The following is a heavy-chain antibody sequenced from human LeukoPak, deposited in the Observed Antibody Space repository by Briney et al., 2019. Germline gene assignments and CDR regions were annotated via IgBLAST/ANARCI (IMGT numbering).Heavy chain of an antibody. D-gene: IGHD2-15*01. Sequence: GASVMVSCKASGYTFTSYYMHWVRQAPGQGLEWMGRINPNSGGTYYAQKFQGRVTMTRDTSISTAYMELSRLRSDDTAVYYCARECSGGSCYGGDYWGQGTLVTVSS. J-gene: IGHJ4*02. V-gene: IGHV1-2*06. CDR1: GYTFTSYY. CDR2: INPNSGGT. CDR3: ARECSGGSCYGGDY.